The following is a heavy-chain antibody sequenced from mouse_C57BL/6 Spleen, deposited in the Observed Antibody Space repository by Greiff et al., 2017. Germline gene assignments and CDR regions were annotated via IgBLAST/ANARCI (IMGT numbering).Heavy chain of an antibody. CDR1: GYTFTSYW. J-gene: IGHJ4*01. V-gene: IGHV1-52*01. CDR3: AGRGIRRDYYAMDY. D-gene: IGHD2-12*01. Sequence: QVQLQQPGAELVRPGSSVKLSCKASGYTFTSYWMHWVKQRPIQGLEWIGNIDPSDSETHYNQKFKDKATLTVDKSSSTAYMQLSSLTSEDSAVYYCAGRGIRRDYYAMDYWGQGTSVTVSS. CDR2: IDPSDSET.